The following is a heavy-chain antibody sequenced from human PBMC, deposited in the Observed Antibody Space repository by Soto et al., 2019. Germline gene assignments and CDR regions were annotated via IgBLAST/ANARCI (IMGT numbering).Heavy chain of an antibody. CDR1: GGSFSGYY. D-gene: IGHD2-21*02. J-gene: IGHJ6*02. CDR2: INHSGTI. V-gene: IGHV4-34*01. Sequence: SETLSLTCAVYGGSFSGYYWTWIRQPPGKGLEWIGEINHSGTINFNPSLKSRLTISLDTSKKHFSLKLSSVTDADTAAYYCARADRTLVTSYSLDVWGQGTTDTVSS. CDR3: ARADRTLVTSYSLDV.